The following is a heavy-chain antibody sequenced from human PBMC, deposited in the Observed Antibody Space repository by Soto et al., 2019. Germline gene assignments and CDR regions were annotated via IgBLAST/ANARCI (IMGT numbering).Heavy chain of an antibody. V-gene: IGHV3-30*18. D-gene: IGHD2-15*01. CDR3: EKDSGINCYDFDC. Sequence: GGSLRLSCVASGFTFRSYGMHWVRQAPGKGLEWVSLISYDGSDNYYAASVKGRFTISRDTSKKMLYLQMNSLGAEDTAVYYCEKDSGINCYDFDCWGQGTMVTVYS. CDR1: GFTFRSYG. J-gene: IGHJ4*02. CDR2: ISYDGSDN.